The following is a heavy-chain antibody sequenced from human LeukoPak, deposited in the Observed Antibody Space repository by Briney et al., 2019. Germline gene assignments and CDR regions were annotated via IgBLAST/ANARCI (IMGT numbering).Heavy chain of an antibody. J-gene: IGHJ4*02. CDR1: GYTFTSCG. D-gene: IGHD3-10*01. CDR2: ISAYNGNT. Sequence: ASVKVSCKASGYTFTSCGISWVRQAPGQGLEWMGWISAYNGNTHYAQKLQGRVTMTTDTSTSTVYMELRSLRSDDTAVYYCARDVWFGERNFDYWGQGTLVTVSS. V-gene: IGHV1-18*01. CDR3: ARDVWFGERNFDY.